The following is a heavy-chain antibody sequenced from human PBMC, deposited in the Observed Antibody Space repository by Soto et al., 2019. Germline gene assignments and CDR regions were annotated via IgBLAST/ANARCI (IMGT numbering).Heavy chain of an antibody. CDR1: GGSISSSSYY. J-gene: IGHJ4*02. D-gene: IGHD3-22*01. V-gene: IGHV4-39*01. CDR3: ARQIYDSSGYYYAY. Sequence: QMQLQESGPGLVKPSETLSLTCTVSGGSISSSSYYWGWIRRPPGQGLEWLGTIYSLGNTYYNPSLKSRVTLSVDKSKSQLFLQLRSVTAPDSAVYYCARQIYDSSGYYYAYWGQGTLVTVSS. CDR2: IYSLGNT.